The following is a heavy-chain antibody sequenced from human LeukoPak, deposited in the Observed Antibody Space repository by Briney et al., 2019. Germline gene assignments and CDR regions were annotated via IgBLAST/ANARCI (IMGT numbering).Heavy chain of an antibody. V-gene: IGHV4-59*12. Sequence: PSETLSLTCTVSGGSISSYYWSWIRQPPGKGLEWIGYIYYSGSTNYNPSLKSRVTISVDTSKNQFSLKLSSVTAADTAVYYCARSLYYIEAITSAPDYWGQGNLVTVSA. D-gene: IGHD5-12*01. CDR1: GGSISSYY. CDR2: IYYSGST. CDR3: ARSLYYIEAITSAPDY. J-gene: IGHJ4*02.